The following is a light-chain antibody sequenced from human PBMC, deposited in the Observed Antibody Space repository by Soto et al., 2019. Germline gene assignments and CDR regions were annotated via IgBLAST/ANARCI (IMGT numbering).Light chain of an antibody. J-gene: IGLJ2*01. Sequence: QSALTQPASMSGSPGQSITISCTGTSSDVGSYNLVSWYQQHPGKAPKLMIYEGSKRPSGFSNRFSGSKSGNTASLTISGLQAEDEADYYCCSYAGSSTDVVFGGGTKLTVL. CDR2: EGS. CDR1: SSDVGSYNL. CDR3: CSYAGSSTDVV. V-gene: IGLV2-23*01.